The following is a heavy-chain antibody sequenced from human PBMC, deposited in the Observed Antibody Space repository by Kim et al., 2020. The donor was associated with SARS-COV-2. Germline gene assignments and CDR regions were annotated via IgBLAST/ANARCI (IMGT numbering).Heavy chain of an antibody. D-gene: IGHD2-15*01. CDR3: AKLPLGSGPIDDY. CDR2: IWYDGSNK. Sequence: GGSLRLSCAASGFTFSSYGMHWVRQAPGKGLEWVAVIWYDGSNKYYADSVKGRFTISRDNSKNTLYLQMNSLRAEDTAVYYCAKLPLGSGPIDDYWGQGTLVTVSS. J-gene: IGHJ4*02. CDR1: GFTFSSYG. V-gene: IGHV3-33*06.